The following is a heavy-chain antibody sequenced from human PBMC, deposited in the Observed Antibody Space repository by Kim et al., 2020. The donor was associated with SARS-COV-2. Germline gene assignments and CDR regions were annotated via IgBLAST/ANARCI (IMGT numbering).Heavy chain of an antibody. D-gene: IGHD2-2*01. J-gene: IGHJ5*02. V-gene: IGHV3-33*08. CDR1: GFTFSHYA. Sequence: GGSLRLSCSTYGFTFSHYAIHWLRQAPGKGLEWVSVVSFDGSRKYYADAVQGRFTISRDRSTNTVHLEMNDLSLEDTALYHCASDGGGEVTTAAIDYYFDLWGQGTLVTVSS. CDR2: VSFDGSRK. CDR3: ASDGGGEVTTAAIDYYFDL.